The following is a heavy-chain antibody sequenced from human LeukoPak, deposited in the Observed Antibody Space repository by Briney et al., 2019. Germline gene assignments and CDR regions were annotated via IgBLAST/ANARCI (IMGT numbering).Heavy chain of an antibody. CDR2: IYYSGST. D-gene: IGHD3-22*01. J-gene: IGHJ4*02. CDR1: GGSISSSGCY. CDR3: ARRRAYYYDSSGPDFDY. Sequence: SETLSLTCTVSGGSISSSGCYWGWIRQPPGKGLEWIGSIYYSGSTYYNPSLKSRVTISVDTSKNQFSLKLSSVTAADTAVHYCARRRAYYYDSSGPDFDYWGQGTLVTVSS. V-gene: IGHV4-39*01.